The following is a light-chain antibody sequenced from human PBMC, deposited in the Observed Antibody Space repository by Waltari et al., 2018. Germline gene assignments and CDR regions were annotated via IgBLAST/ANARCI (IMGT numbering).Light chain of an antibody. CDR3: SSYTTSDVVV. V-gene: IGLV2-14*03. CDR1: NSDVGTYNY. J-gene: IGLJ2*01. CDR2: DVS. Sequence: QSALTQPASVSGSPGQSTTISCPGSNSDVGTYNYVPWYQQYPGKAPTLVIHDVSSRPSGTSYRFSGSKSGNTASLTISGLQAEDEADYYCSSYTTSDVVVFGGGTKVTVL.